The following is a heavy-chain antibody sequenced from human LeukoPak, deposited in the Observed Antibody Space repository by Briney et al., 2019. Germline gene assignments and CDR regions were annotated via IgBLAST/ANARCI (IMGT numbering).Heavy chain of an antibody. CDR3: ARLVGSSWYHEVLLGRDY. J-gene: IGHJ4*02. V-gene: IGHV4-39*01. CDR2: IYYSGST. D-gene: IGHD6-13*01. Sequence: WVRQPPGKGLEWIGSIYYSGSTYYNPSLKSRVTISVDTSKNQFSLKLSSVTAADTAVYYCARLVGSSWYHEVLLGRDYWGQGTLVTVSS.